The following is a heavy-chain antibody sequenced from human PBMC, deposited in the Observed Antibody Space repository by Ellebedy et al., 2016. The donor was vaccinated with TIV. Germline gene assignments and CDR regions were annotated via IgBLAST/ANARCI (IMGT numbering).Heavy chain of an antibody. CDR2: INPNDGST. CDR3: ERMAGRYPTHLY. Sequence: AASVKVSCKPSGYTFTSYYMHWVRQAPGQGLEWVGIINPNDGSTIYAQKFQGKVTMTRDTSTSTFYMELSSLRSEDTAVYYCERMAGRYPTHLYWGQGTLGTVSS. V-gene: IGHV1-46*01. CDR1: GYTFTSYY. D-gene: IGHD3-10*01. J-gene: IGHJ4*02.